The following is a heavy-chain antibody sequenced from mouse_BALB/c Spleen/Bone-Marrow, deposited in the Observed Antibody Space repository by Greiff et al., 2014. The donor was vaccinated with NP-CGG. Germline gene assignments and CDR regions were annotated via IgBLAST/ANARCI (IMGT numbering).Heavy chain of an antibody. Sequence: EVMLVESGGGLVQPGGSLKLSCAASGFTFSSYGMSWVRQTPDKRLELVATINSNGGSTCYPDSMKGRFTISRDNAKNTLYLQMSSLKSEDTAMYYCARSQAYYGNYFDYWGQGTTLTVSS. J-gene: IGHJ2*01. D-gene: IGHD2-10*01. CDR1: GFTFSSYG. CDR2: INSNGGST. CDR3: ARSQAYYGNYFDY. V-gene: IGHV5-6-3*01.